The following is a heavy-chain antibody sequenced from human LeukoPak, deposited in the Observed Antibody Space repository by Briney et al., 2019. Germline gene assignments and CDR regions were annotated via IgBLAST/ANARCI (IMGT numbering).Heavy chain of an antibody. CDR1: GFTVSDNY. V-gene: IGHV3-53*01. CDR2: IYSGDTT. D-gene: IGHD3-22*01. CDR3: ARGGYYYDSSGYGYYFDY. Sequence: GGSLRLSCAVSGFTVSDNYMSWVRQAPGKGLEWVSLIYSGDTTLYADSVKGRFTISRDISKNTLYLQMNSLRAEDTALYYCARGGYYYDSSGYGYYFDYWGQGTLVTVSS. J-gene: IGHJ4*02.